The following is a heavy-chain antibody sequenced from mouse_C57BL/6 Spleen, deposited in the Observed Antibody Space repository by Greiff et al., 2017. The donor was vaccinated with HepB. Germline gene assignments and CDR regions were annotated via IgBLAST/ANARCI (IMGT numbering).Heavy chain of an antibody. Sequence: QVQLQQSGTELVKPGASVKLSCKASGYTFTSYWMHWVKQRPGQGLEWIGNINPSNGGTNYNEKFKSKATLTVDKSSSTAYMQLSSLTSEDSAVYYCARLITTVASYWYFDVWGTGTTVTVSS. CDR2: INPSNGGT. D-gene: IGHD1-1*01. CDR3: ARLITTVASYWYFDV. V-gene: IGHV1-53*01. J-gene: IGHJ1*03. CDR1: GYTFTSYW.